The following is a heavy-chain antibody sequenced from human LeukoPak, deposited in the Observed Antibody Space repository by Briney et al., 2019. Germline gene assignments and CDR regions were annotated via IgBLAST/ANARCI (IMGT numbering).Heavy chain of an antibody. Sequence: PSETLSLTCTVSGGSISSGNYWSYSWSWIRQPAGKGLEWIGHIYTSGSTNYNPSLKSRVTISVDTSKNQLSLKLSSVTAADTAVYYCARVNCWGSYYYYYYYMDVWGKGTTVTVSS. CDR1: GGSISSGNYWSYS. J-gene: IGHJ6*03. V-gene: IGHV4-61*09. CDR3: ARVNCWGSYYYYYYYMDV. D-gene: IGHD3-16*01. CDR2: IYTSGST.